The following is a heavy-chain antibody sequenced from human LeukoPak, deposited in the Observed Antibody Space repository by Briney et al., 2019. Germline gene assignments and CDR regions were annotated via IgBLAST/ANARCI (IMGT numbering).Heavy chain of an antibody. CDR3: ARGSGYCSSTSCRMHQTKRYYFDY. Sequence: GASVKVSCKASGYTFTSYDINWVRQATGQGLEWMGWMNPNSGNTGYAQKFQGRVTMTRNTSISTAYMELSSLRSEDTAVYYCARGSGYCSSTSCRMHQTKRYYFDYWGQGTLVTVSS. CDR1: GYTFTSYD. J-gene: IGHJ4*02. V-gene: IGHV1-8*01. CDR2: MNPNSGNT. D-gene: IGHD2-2*03.